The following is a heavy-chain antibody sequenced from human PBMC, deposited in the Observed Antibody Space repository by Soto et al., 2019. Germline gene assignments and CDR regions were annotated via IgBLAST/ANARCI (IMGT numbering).Heavy chain of an antibody. CDR3: ATSYGSGYRAFDS. J-gene: IGHJ4*02. D-gene: IGHD3-10*01. Sequence: QVQLVQSGADVQRPGSSVRVSCKASGATFNFYTINWVRQAPGQGLQWMGRINPILSMSNYAPRFQGRVTMNADKSTSTAYMELSSLRSEDTAMYYCATSYGSGYRAFDSWGQGALVTVSS. CDR1: GATFNFYT. V-gene: IGHV1-69*02. CDR2: INPILSMS.